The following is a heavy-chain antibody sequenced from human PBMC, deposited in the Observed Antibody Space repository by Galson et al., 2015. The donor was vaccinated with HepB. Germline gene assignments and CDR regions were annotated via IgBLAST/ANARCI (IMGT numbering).Heavy chain of an antibody. CDR1: GFTFSSYG. CDR2: ISYDGSNK. D-gene: IGHD3-22*01. V-gene: IGHV3-30*18. Sequence: SLRLSCAASGFTFSSYGMHWARQAPGKGLEWVAVISYDGSNKYYADSVKGRFTISRDNSKNTLYLQMNSLRAEDTAVYYCAKDLLSITTIVVVTYGMDVWGQGTTVIVSS. J-gene: IGHJ6*02. CDR3: AKDLLSITTIVVVTYGMDV.